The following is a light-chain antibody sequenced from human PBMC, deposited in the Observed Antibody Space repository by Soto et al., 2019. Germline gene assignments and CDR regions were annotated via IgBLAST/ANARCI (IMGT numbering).Light chain of an antibody. Sequence: DIQMTQSPSTLSASVGDRVTITCRASQSISDSLAWYQQKPGKAPKLLIYEASNLKSGVPSRFSGSGSGPEYNLTISSLQPDDFASYYCQQYNGYWTFGQGTKVEIK. CDR2: EAS. J-gene: IGKJ1*01. V-gene: IGKV1-5*03. CDR1: QSISDS. CDR3: QQYNGYWT.